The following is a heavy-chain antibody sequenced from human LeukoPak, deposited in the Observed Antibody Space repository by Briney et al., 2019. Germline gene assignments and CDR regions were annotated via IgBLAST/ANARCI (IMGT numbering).Heavy chain of an antibody. CDR1: GFTVSSNY. V-gene: IGHV3-66*01. D-gene: IGHD3-22*01. J-gene: IGHJ4*02. CDR2: IYSGGST. CDR3: AKDSSGYYFEG. Sequence: GGSLRLSCAASGFTVSSNYMSWVRQAPGKGLEWVSVIYSGGSTYYADSVKGRFTISRDNSKNTLYLQMNSLRAEDTAVYYCAKDSSGYYFEGWGQGTLVTVSS.